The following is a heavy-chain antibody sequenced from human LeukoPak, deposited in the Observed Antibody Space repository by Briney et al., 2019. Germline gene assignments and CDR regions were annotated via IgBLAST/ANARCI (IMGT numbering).Heavy chain of an antibody. CDR3: ASXRSGWXYFDX. Sequence: GRSLRLSCAASGFTFSSYAMHWVRQAPGKGLEWVAVISYDGNNKYYADSVKGRFTISRDNSKNTLYLQMSSLRVEDTAVYYCASXRSGWXYFDXXGXGTLVTVSS. V-gene: IGHV3-30*15. J-gene: IGHJ4*02. CDR2: ISYDGNNK. D-gene: IGHD6-19*01. CDR1: GFTFSSYA.